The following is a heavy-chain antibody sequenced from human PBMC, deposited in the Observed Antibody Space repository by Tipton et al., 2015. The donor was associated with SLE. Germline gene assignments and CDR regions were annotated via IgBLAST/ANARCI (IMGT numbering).Heavy chain of an antibody. V-gene: IGHV3-23*03. D-gene: IGHD6-13*01. CDR3: AKEFVPGIAAAGPLPYYYGIYV. CDR1: GFTFSSYA. Sequence: GSLRLSCAASGFTFSSYAMSWVRQAPGKGLEWVSVIYSGGSTYYADSVKGRFTISRGNSKNTLYLQMNSLRAEDTAVYYCAKEFVPGIAAAGPLPYYYGIYVWGQGTTVTVSS. CDR2: IYSGGST. J-gene: IGHJ6*02.